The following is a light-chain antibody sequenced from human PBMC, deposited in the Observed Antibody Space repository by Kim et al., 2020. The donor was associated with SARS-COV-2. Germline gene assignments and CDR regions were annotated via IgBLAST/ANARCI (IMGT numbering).Light chain of an antibody. V-gene: IGLV3-25*03. CDR3: QSADSSGTYRV. J-gene: IGLJ3*02. CDR1: ALPNQY. CDR2: KDS. Sequence: SYELTQPPSVSVSPGQTARITCSGDALPNQYAYWYQQKPGQAPVLVIYKDSERPSGIPERFSGSSSGTTVTLTISGVQAEDEADYYCQSADSSGTYRVFGGGTQLTVL.